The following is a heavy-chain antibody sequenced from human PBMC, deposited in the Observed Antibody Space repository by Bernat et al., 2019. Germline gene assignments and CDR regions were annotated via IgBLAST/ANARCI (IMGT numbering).Heavy chain of an antibody. D-gene: IGHD1/OR15-1a*01. CDR3: AKNKKDLDY. CDR1: GFTFSNYG. CDR2: LSVTGGST. J-gene: IGHJ4*02. Sequence: EVQLLESGGGLVQPGGSLTLSCAASGFTFSNYGMSWVRQAPGKGLEWVSGLSVTGGSTNYADSVKGSFTISRDNSKCKLYLQMNSLRDEDTALYYCAKNKKDLDYWGQGTLVTVSS. V-gene: IGHV3-23*01.